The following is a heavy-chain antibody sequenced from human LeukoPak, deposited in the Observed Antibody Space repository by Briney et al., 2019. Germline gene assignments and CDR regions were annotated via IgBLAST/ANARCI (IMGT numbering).Heavy chain of an antibody. CDR2: ISYDGSNK. CDR3: QLYCYGSGSYYNPDAFDI. Sequence: GGSLRLSCAASGFTFSSYVMHWVRQAPGKGLEWVAVISYDGSNKYYADSVKGRFTISRENPKNTLYLQMNSLRAEHTAVYYCQLYCYGSGSYYNPDAFDIWGQGTMVTVSS. CDR1: GFTFSSYV. J-gene: IGHJ3*02. V-gene: IGHV3-30*03. D-gene: IGHD3-10*01.